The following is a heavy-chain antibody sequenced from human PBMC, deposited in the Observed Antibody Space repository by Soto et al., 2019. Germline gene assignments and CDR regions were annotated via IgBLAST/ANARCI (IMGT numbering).Heavy chain of an antibody. Sequence: PGGSLRLSCAASGFTVSSNYTSWVRQAPGKGLEWVSVIYSGGSTYYADSVKGRFTISRDNSKNTQYRQMNSRRAEDTAVYYCARDTVAAAGYYYYYYGMDVWGQGTTVTVSS. J-gene: IGHJ6*02. V-gene: IGHV3-53*01. CDR1: GFTVSSNY. CDR2: IYSGGST. D-gene: IGHD6-13*01. CDR3: ARDTVAAAGYYYYYYGMDV.